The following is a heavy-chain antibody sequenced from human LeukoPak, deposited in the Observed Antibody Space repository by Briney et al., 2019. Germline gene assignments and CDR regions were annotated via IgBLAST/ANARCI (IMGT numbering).Heavy chain of an antibody. V-gene: IGHV3-48*03. CDR3: ARAHYYDSSGYPALDY. CDR1: GFTFSSYE. J-gene: IGHJ4*02. D-gene: IGHD3-22*01. Sequence: PGGSLRLSCAASGFTFSSYEMNWVRQAPGKGLEWVSYISSSGSTIYYADSVKGRFTISRDNSKNTLYLQMGSLRAEDMAVYYCARAHYYDSSGYPALDYWGQGTLVTVSS. CDR2: ISSSGSTI.